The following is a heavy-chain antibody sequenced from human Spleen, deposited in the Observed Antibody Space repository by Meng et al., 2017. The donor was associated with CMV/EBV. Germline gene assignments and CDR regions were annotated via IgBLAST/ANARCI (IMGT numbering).Heavy chain of an antibody. CDR2: ISSSSTYI. Sequence: GESLKISCAASGFTFSSYWMSWVRQAPGKGLEWVSCISSSSTYIYYADSVKGRFTISRDNAKSSLYLHMNSLRAEDTALYYCARGGRYCSSTSCYFFDYWGQGTLVTVSS. D-gene: IGHD2-2*01. CDR1: GFTFSSYW. V-gene: IGHV3-21*01. CDR3: ARGGRYCSSTSCYFFDY. J-gene: IGHJ4*02.